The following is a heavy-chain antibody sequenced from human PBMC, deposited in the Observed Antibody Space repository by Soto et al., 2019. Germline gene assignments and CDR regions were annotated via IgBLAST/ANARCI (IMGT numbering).Heavy chain of an antibody. Sequence: QVQLVESGGGVAPSGRSLRLSCAASGFTFSDHDIHWVRQAPGKGLEWLAVISYDGGVKYYADSVKGRFTLSRDNINNTLFLQMNSLRPEDTAIYYCARDSSRVATTWGYIDYHGMDVWGQGTAVTVSS. CDR3: ARDSSRVATTWGYIDYHGMDV. V-gene: IGHV3-30*03. J-gene: IGHJ6*02. D-gene: IGHD5-18*01. CDR1: GFTFSDHD. CDR2: ISYDGGVK.